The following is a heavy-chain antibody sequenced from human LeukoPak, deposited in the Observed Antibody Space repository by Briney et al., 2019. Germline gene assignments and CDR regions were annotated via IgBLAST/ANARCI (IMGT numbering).Heavy chain of an antibody. J-gene: IGHJ3*02. CDR3: AREHSSSWYSFSIDAFDI. CDR2: IWYDGSNN. V-gene: IGHV3-33*01. D-gene: IGHD6-13*01. Sequence: GGSLRLSCAASGFTFSSYGMHWVRQAPGKGLEWVAVIWYDGSNNYYADSVKGRFTISRDNSKNTLYLQMNSLRAEDTAVYYCAREHSSSWYSFSIDAFDIWGQGTMVTVSS. CDR1: GFTFSSYG.